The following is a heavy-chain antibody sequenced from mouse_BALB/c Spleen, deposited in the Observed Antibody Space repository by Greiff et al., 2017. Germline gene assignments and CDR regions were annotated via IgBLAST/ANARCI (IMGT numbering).Heavy chain of an antibody. D-gene: IGHD1-2*01. CDR1: GFTFSSFG. V-gene: IGHV5-17*02. CDR2: ISSGSSTI. CDR3: ARVDLLRLRAMDY. Sequence: EVQGVESGGGLVQPGGSRKLSCAASGFTFSSFGMHWVRQAPEQGLEWVAYISSGSSTIYYADTVKGRFTISRDNPKNTLFLQMTSLRSEDTAMYYCARVDLLRLRAMDYWGQGTSVTVSS. J-gene: IGHJ4*01.